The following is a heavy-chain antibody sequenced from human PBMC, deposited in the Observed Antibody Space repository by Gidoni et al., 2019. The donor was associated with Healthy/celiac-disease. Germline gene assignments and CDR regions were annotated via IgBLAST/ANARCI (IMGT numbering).Heavy chain of an antibody. CDR2: IIPIFGTA. J-gene: IGHJ6*02. CDR3: ARELGYCSSTSCYHYYYGMDV. V-gene: IGHV1-69*01. Sequence: QVQLVQSGAAVKKPGSSVKVSCKASGGTFSSYAISWVRQAPGQGLEWMGGIIPIFGTANYAQKFQGRVTITADESTSTAYMELSSLRSEDTAVYYCARELGYCSSTSCYHYYYGMDVWGQGTTVTVSS. CDR1: GGTFSSYA. D-gene: IGHD2-2*01.